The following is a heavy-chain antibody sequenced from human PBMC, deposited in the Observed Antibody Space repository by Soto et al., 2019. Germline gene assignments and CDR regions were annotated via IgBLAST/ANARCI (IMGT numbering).Heavy chain of an antibody. CDR1: GFSLTTGGVR. J-gene: IGHJ4*02. Sequence: SVPTLVNPTQTVALPCTFSGFSLTTGGVRVGWIRQPRGNSLEWPAVIYWDDDKRYSPSLESRLAISQDTSKNQVVLTMTNVDPVDTATYYCLSRAEPPRGGYYFDSWGQGTVVTVSS. CDR3: LSRAEPPRGGYYFDS. D-gene: IGHD1-26*01. V-gene: IGHV2-5*02. CDR2: IYWDDDK.